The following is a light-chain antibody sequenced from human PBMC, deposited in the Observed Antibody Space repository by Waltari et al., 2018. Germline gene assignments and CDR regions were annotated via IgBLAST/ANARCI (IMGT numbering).Light chain of an antibody. CDR3: QQYDFYSLT. V-gene: IGKV1-5*01. CDR2: DAS. Sequence: DIQMTQSPSTLSASEGDRVTITCRASHTINNYLAWYQQKPGKAPKLWIYDASSLESGVPSRFSGSGSGTEFTLTISSLQPDDFATYYCQQYDFYSLTFGGGTRVEIK. J-gene: IGKJ4*01. CDR1: HTINNY.